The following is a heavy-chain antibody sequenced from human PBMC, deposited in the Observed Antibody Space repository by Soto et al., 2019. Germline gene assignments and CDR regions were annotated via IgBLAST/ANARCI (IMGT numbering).Heavy chain of an antibody. D-gene: IGHD1-7*01. CDR2: SSATGAGT. CDR1: GFTFSSYG. V-gene: IGHV3-23*01. Sequence: EVQLLESGGGLVQPGGALRLSCAASGFTFSSYGMTWVRPGPGKGLEWVSFSSATGAGTYYADSVKGRFTISRDNSKNTLYLQMTSLRADDTAVYYCAKDRRAGGNYGFYSDFWGQGALVIVSS. CDR3: AKDRRAGGNYGFYSDF. J-gene: IGHJ4*02.